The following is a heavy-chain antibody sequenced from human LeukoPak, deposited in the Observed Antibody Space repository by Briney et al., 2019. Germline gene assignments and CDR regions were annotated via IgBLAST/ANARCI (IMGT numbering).Heavy chain of an antibody. CDR3: ARATWPLTAVFDY. J-gene: IGHJ4*02. D-gene: IGHD5-24*01. CDR1: DGSVSRGSYF. Sequence: PSQTLSLTCTVSDGSVSRGSYFWSWIRQPAGKGLEWIGRVYTSGSTSYNPSLKSRVTISLDASKNQFSLKLSSVTAADTAVYYCARATWPLTAVFDYWGQGILVTVSS. CDR2: VYTSGST. V-gene: IGHV4-61*02.